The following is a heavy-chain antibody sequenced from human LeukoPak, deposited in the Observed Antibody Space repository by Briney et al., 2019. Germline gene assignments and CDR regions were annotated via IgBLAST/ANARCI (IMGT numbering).Heavy chain of an antibody. J-gene: IGHJ4*02. V-gene: IGHV4-59*08. CDR3: ARLRVWGSYRHFDY. Sequence: SETLSLTCTVSGGSISIYYWSWIRQPPGKGLEWIGYIYYSGSTNYNPSLKSRVTISVDASKNQFSLKLSSVTAADTAVYYCARLRVWGSYRHFDYWGQGTLVTVSS. CDR2: IYYSGST. D-gene: IGHD3-16*02. CDR1: GGSISIYY.